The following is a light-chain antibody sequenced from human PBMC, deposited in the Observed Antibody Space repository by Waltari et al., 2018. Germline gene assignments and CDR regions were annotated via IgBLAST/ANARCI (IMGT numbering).Light chain of an antibody. CDR3: QTYDSAPLT. J-gene: IGKJ4*01. Sequence: DMQMTQSPSSLSVSVGDRVTITCRESQDISHFLAWYQQKPGKVPKFLIYGASSLQSGLPSRFSGSGSVTDFTLTINSLHPEDFGVYYCQTYDSAPLTFGGGTRVDIK. CDR1: QDISHF. V-gene: IGKV1-27*01. CDR2: GAS.